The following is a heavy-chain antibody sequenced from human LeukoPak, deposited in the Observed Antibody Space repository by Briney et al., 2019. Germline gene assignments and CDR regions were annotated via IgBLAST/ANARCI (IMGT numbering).Heavy chain of an antibody. CDR2: ISYDGSNE. V-gene: IGHV3-30*04. D-gene: IGHD6-13*01. CDR1: GFTFSSYV. J-gene: IGHJ4*02. CDR3: ARDKGYSKTFDY. Sequence: GGSLRLSCAASGFTFSSYVMHWVRQAPGKGLEWVAIISYDGSNEYYADSVKGRFTISRDNSKNSLDLQMNSLRAEDTAFYYCARDKGYSKTFDYWGQGTLVTVSS.